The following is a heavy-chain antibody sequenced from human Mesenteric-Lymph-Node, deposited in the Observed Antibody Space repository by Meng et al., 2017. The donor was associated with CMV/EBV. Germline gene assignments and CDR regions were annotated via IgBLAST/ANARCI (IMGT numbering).Heavy chain of an antibody. CDR3: ARASEIRYYNNLDV. D-gene: IGHD5-24*01. Sequence: SETLSLTCTVSGGSIRSSSVYWGWFRQPPGKGLEWIGTINYSETTYYNASLKSRVTISVDTSKNQFSMKLSSVTAADTAVYYCARASEIRYYNNLDVWGQGTTVTVSS. CDR1: GGSIRSSSVY. CDR2: INYSETT. J-gene: IGHJ6*02. V-gene: IGHV4-39*07.